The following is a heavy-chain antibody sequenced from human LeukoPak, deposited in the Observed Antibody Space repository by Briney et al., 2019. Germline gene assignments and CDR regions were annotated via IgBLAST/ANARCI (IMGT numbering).Heavy chain of an antibody. V-gene: IGHV4-34*01. J-gene: IGHJ5*02. CDR2: INHSGST. CDR3: ARYGNPGTTVIRFDP. CDR1: GGSFSGYY. Sequence: SETLSLTCAVYGGSFSGYYWSWIRQPPGKGLEWIGEINHSGSTNYNPSLKSRVTISVDTSKNQFSLKLSSVTAADTAVYYCARYGNPGTTVIRFDPRGQGTLVTVSS. D-gene: IGHD4-23*01.